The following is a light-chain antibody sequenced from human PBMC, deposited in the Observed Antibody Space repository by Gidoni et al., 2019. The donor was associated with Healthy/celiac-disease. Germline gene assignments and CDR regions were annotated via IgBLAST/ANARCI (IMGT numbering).Light chain of an antibody. Sequence: ELVLTQSPGTLSLSPGERATLSCRASQSVSSSYLAWYQQKPGQAPRLLSYGASSRATGIPDRFSGSGSGTDFTLTISRLEPEDFAVYYCQQYGSSPMYTFGQXTKLEIK. CDR1: QSVSSSY. CDR3: QQYGSSPMYT. V-gene: IGKV3-20*01. CDR2: GAS. J-gene: IGKJ2*01.